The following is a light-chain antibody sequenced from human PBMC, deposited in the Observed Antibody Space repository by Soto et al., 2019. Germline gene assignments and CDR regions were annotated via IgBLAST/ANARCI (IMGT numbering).Light chain of an antibody. CDR2: EVN. CDR3: CSYATTTL. V-gene: IGLV2-23*02. J-gene: IGLJ2*01. Sequence: QYALTQPASVSGSPGQSITISCTGTSSDIGSYDLVSWYQQHPGNAPRLIIYEVNKRPSGVSNRFSGSKSGNTASLTVSGLQAEDGAEYYCCSYATTTLFGGGTKLTVL. CDR1: SSDIGSYDL.